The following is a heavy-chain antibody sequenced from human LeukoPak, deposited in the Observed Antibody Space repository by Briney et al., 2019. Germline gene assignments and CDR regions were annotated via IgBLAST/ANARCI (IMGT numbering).Heavy chain of an antibody. Sequence: PPQTLSLTCTVSGGSLSTHHWSWIRQSPGRGLEWIGYISGSGSTNYNPSLKSRVTISVDTSKNQFSLMLSSVTAADTAVYYCARGDYCTNGVCYDYWGQGTLVTVSS. CDR2: ISGSGST. CDR1: GGSLSTHH. D-gene: IGHD2-8*01. V-gene: IGHV4-59*11. J-gene: IGHJ4*02. CDR3: ARGDYCTNGVCYDY.